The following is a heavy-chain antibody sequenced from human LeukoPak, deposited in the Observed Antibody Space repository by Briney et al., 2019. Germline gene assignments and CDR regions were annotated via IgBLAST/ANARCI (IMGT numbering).Heavy chain of an antibody. J-gene: IGHJ6*03. D-gene: IGHD3-16*01. CDR2: IYHSGST. CDR3: ARGVWGEVTTRPRYYYMDV. Sequence: SETLSLTCAVSGYSISSGYYWGWIRQPPGKGLEWIGSIYHSGSTYYNPSLKSRVTISVGTSKNQFSLKLSSVTAADTAVYYCARGVWGEVTTRPRYYYMDVWGKGTTVTVSS. V-gene: IGHV4-38-2*01. CDR1: GYSISSGYY.